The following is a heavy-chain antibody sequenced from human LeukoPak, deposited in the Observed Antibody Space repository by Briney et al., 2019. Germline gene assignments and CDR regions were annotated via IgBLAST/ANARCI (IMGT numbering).Heavy chain of an antibody. CDR2: ISAYNGNT. CDR1: GYTFTSYG. D-gene: IGHD3-16*02. CDR3: ARDLYDYVWGSYRYENYFDY. Sequence: ASVKVSCKASGYTFTSYGISWVRQAPGQGLEWMGWISAYNGNTNYAQKLQGRVTMTTDTSTSTAYMELRSLRSDDTAVYYCARDLYDYVWGSYRYENYFDYWGQGTLVTVSS. V-gene: IGHV1-18*01. J-gene: IGHJ4*02.